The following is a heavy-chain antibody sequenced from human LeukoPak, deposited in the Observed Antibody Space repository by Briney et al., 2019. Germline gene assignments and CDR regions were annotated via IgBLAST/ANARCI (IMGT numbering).Heavy chain of an antibody. V-gene: IGHV4-39*01. CDR1: GGSIGSSAYY. CDR2: IYYSGIT. D-gene: IGHD4-17*01. CDR3: VRRYGDYNLDY. J-gene: IGHJ4*02. Sequence: KPSAPLSLTCPVSGGSIGSSAYYWGWIRQPPGKGLEWIGSIYYSGITYYNPSLKSRVTISVDTSKNQFSLKLSSVTAADTAVYYCVRRYGDYNLDYWGQGTLVTVSS.